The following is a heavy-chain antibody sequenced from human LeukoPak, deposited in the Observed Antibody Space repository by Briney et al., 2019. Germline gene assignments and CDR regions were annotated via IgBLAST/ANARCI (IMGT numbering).Heavy chain of an antibody. Sequence: GGSLRLSCAASGFVFSSYEMNWVRQAPGKGLEWVSYISSSGDTRYHADSVRGRFTISRDNAKNSLYLQMSSLRAEDTAVYYCARFGYSSGSDYWGQGTLVTVPS. CDR2: ISSSGDTR. J-gene: IGHJ4*02. D-gene: IGHD6-19*01. V-gene: IGHV3-48*03. CDR3: ARFGYSSGSDY. CDR1: GFVFSSYE.